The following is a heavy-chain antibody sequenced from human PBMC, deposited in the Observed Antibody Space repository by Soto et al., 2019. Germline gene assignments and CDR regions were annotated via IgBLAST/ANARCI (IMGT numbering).Heavy chain of an antibody. D-gene: IGHD2-15*01. Sequence: PSETLSLTGQVYGGSFSGYYGSWIRQPPGEGLEWIGEIHQSGSTNYNPSLKSRLSMSIDTSKNQFSLKLTSVTAADTAVYYCATVVVVASNLRDDAFDIWGQGTMVTVSS. CDR3: ATVVVVASNLRDDAFDI. V-gene: IGHV4-34*01. CDR1: GGSFSGYY. J-gene: IGHJ3*02. CDR2: IHQSGST.